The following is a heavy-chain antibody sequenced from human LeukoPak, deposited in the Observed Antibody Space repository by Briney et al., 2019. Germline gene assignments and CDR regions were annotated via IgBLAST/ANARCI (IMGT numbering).Heavy chain of an antibody. D-gene: IGHD2-2*01. Sequence: GGSLRLSCAASGFTFSSYAMSWARQAPGKGLEWVSAISGSGGSTYYADSVKGRFTISRDNSKNTLYLQMNSLRAEDTAVYYCVRRTIGERFDPWGQGTLVTVSS. CDR1: GFTFSSYA. J-gene: IGHJ5*02. CDR3: VRRTIGERFDP. V-gene: IGHV3-23*01. CDR2: ISGSGGST.